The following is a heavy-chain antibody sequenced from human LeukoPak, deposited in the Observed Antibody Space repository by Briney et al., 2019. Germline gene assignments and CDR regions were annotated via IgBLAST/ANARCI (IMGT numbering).Heavy chain of an antibody. D-gene: IGHD2-15*01. Sequence: ASVKVSCKASGYAFSAYYMHWVRQAPGQGLEWMGWLNPQTGDTHFAQKFQGRVTMTRDTSISTAYMELSRLRSDDTAVYYCARVVVAAAYNWFDPWGQGTLVTVSS. CDR2: LNPQTGDT. V-gene: IGHV1-2*02. J-gene: IGHJ5*02. CDR1: GYAFSAYY. CDR3: ARVVVAAAYNWFDP.